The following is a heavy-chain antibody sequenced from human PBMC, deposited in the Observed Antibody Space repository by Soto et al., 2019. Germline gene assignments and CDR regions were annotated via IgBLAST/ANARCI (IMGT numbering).Heavy chain of an antibody. Sequence: PSETLSLTCTVSGGSISSGDYYWSWIRQPPGKGLEWIGYIYYSGSTYYNPSLKSRVTISVDTSKNQFSLKLSPVTAADTAVYYCARVSIFGVVIDAWGQGTLVTVSS. CDR2: IYYSGST. J-gene: IGHJ5*02. D-gene: IGHD3-3*01. CDR1: GGSISSGDYY. CDR3: ARVSIFGVVIDA. V-gene: IGHV4-30-4*01.